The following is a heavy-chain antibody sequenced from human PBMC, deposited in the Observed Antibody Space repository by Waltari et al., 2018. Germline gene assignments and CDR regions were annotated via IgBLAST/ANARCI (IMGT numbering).Heavy chain of an antibody. J-gene: IGHJ6*03. D-gene: IGHD5-18*01. V-gene: IGHV4-39*07. Sequence: QLQLQESGPGLVKPSETLSLTCTVSGGPISSSISSWGWIRQPPGKGLEWIGSIYYSGSTYYNPSLKSRVTISVDTSKNQFSLKLSSVTAADTAVYYCARYGLRGGYEGDMDVWGKGTTVTISS. CDR2: IYYSGST. CDR3: ARYGLRGGYEGDMDV. CDR1: GGPISSSISS.